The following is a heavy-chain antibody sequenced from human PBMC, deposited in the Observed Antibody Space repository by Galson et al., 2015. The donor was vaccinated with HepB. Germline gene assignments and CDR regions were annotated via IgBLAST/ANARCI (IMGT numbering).Heavy chain of an antibody. CDR3: ARDQHGY. V-gene: IGHV3-30*04. J-gene: IGHJ4*02. Sequence: SLRLSCAASGFTFSSYAMHWVRQAPGKGLEWVAVISYDGSNKYYADSVKGRFTISRDNSKNTLYLQMNSLRAEDTAVYYCARDQHGYWGQGTLVTVSS. CDR1: GFTFSSYA. CDR2: ISYDGSNK.